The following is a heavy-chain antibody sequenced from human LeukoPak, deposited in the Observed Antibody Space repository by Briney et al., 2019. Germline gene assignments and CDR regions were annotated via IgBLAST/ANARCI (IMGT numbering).Heavy chain of an antibody. CDR1: GFTFSSYG. CDR2: ISYDGSNK. D-gene: IGHD3-10*01. Sequence: GGSLRLSCAASGFTFSSYGMHWVRQAPGKGLEWVAVISYDGSNKYYADSVKGRFTISRDNSKNTLYLQMNSLRAEDTAVYYCAKDHREGITMVRGVMEFDYWGQGTLVTVSS. V-gene: IGHV3-30*18. CDR3: AKDHREGITMVRGVMEFDY. J-gene: IGHJ4*02.